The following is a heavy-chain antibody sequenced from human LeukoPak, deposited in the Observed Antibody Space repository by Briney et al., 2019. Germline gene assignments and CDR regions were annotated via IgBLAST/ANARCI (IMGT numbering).Heavy chain of an antibody. Sequence: ASVKVSCKASGYTFTSYYMHWVRQAPGQGLEWMGIINPSGGSTSYAQKFQGRVTMTRDTSTSTVYMELSSLRSEDTAVYYCARVSINPSIAAAGDIWGQGTMVTVSS. CDR1: GYTFTSYY. J-gene: IGHJ3*02. CDR3: ARVSINPSIAAAGDI. CDR2: INPSGGST. D-gene: IGHD6-13*01. V-gene: IGHV1-46*01.